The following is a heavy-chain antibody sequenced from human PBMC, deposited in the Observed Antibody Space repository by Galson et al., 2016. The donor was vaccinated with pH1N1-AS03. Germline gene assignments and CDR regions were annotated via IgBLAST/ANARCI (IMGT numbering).Heavy chain of an antibody. CDR1: GGSVNGYY. CDR3: GRHLRSSYSMDV. J-gene: IGHJ6*02. V-gene: IGHV4-59*08. D-gene: IGHD2-15*01. CDR2: IFYLGDT. Sequence: SETLSLTCTVSGGSVNGYYWTWIRQPPGKGLEWIGQIFYLGDTLYTPSLRGRVTMSVDTSKNQLSLRLSSVTAADTAVYYCGRHLRSSYSMDVWGQGTTVTVSS.